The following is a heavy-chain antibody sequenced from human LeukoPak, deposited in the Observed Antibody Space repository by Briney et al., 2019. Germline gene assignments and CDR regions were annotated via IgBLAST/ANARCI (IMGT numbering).Heavy chain of an antibody. CDR2: ISNSGSSI. V-gene: IGHV3-11*01. J-gene: IGHJ6*03. D-gene: IGHD2-15*01. CDR1: GFTFSDSY. CDR3: ARVLRYCSGGNCYSGGLGYMDV. Sequence: PGGSLRLSCAASGFTFSDSYMTWIRQAPGKGLEWVSYISNSGSSIYYADSVKGRFTTSRDNAKNSLFLQMNSLRAEDTAVYYCARVLRYCSGGNCYSGGLGYMDVWGKGTTVTISS.